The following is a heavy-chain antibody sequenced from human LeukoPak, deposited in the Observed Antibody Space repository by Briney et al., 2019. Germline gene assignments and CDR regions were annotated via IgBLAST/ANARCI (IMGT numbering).Heavy chain of an antibody. Sequence: SETLSLTCAVYGGSFSGYYWSWIRQPPGKGLEWIGEINHSGSTNYNPSLKSRVTISVDTSKNQFSLKLSSVTAADTAVYYCARGHGVGDGYNWSSGAEYFQHWGQGTLVTVSS. CDR2: INHSGST. CDR3: ARGHGVGDGYNWSSGAEYFQH. V-gene: IGHV4-34*01. D-gene: IGHD5-24*01. CDR1: GGSFSGYY. J-gene: IGHJ1*01.